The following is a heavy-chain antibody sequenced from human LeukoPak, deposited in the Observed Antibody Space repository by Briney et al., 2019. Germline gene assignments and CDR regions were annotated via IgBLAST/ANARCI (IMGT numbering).Heavy chain of an antibody. CDR2: IYYSGST. Sequence: SKTLSLTCTVSGGSISSSSYYLGWIRQPPGKGLEWIGSIYYSGSTYYNPSLKSRVTISVDTSKNQFSLKLSSVTAADTAVYYCATLEGEIWSGYYLNYYFDYWGQGTLVTVSS. V-gene: IGHV4-39*01. J-gene: IGHJ4*02. CDR3: ATLEGEIWSGYYLNYYFDY. CDR1: GGSISSSSYY. D-gene: IGHD3-3*01.